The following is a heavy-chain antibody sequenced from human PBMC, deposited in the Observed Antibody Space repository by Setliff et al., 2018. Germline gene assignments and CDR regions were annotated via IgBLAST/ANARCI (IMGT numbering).Heavy chain of an antibody. V-gene: IGHV4-39*07. J-gene: IGHJ5*02. CDR2: INHSGST. Sequence: SETLSLTCTVSGGSISSSSYYWGWIRQPPGKGLEWIGEINHSGSTNYNPSPKSRVTISVDTSKNQFSLKLSSVTAADTATYYCARAGPTVTFFRVLVISWWDPWGQGSLVTVSS. D-gene: IGHD3-3*01. CDR1: GGSISSSSYY. CDR3: ARAGPTVTFFRVLVISWWDP.